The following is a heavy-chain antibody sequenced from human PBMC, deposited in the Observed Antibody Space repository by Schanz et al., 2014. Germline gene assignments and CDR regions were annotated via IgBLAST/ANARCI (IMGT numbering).Heavy chain of an antibody. J-gene: IGHJ4*02. CDR2: INPNSGDT. CDR3: ARASSIGGMTTGTND. CDR1: GYTFTGHY. Sequence: QVPLVQSGAEVKKPGASVKVSCKASGYTFTGHYMHWVRQAPGQGLEWMGWINPNSGDTKYAQKFQGRVTMTRDTSINTVYMELSSLISDDTAVYYCARASSIGGMTTGTNDWGQGTLVTVSS. V-gene: IGHV1-2*02. D-gene: IGHD4-17*01.